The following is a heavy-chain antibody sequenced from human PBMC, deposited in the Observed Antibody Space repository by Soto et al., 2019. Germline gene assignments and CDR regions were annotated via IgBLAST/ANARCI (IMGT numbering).Heavy chain of an antibody. CDR3: ARDLSTGSLDY. CDR1: GFTFRSYG. CDR2: LWSDGSNK. V-gene: IGHV3-33*01. D-gene: IGHD3-9*01. J-gene: IGHJ4*02. Sequence: GGSLRLSCAASGFTFRSYGFHWVRQAPGKGLEWVAVLWSDGSNKAYADSVKGRFTISRDESRNTVYLQMNSLRVEDTAVYYCARDLSTGSLDYGGQGTLVTV.